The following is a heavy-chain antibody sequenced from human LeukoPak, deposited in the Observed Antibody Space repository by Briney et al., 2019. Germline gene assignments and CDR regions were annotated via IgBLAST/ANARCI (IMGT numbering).Heavy chain of an antibody. CDR1: GYTFTSYY. CDR2: INTNTGNP. J-gene: IGHJ3*02. Sequence: ASVKVSCKASGYTFTSYYMHWVRQAPGQGLEWMGWINTNTGNPTYAQGFTGRFVFSLDTSVSTAYLQISSLKAEDTAVYYCARDKGPAEYYDILTGSYDAFDIWGQGTMVTVSS. CDR3: ARDKGPAEYYDILTGSYDAFDI. V-gene: IGHV7-4-1*02. D-gene: IGHD3-9*01.